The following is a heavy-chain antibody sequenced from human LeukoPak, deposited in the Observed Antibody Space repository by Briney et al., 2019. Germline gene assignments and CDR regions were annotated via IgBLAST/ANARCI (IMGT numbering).Heavy chain of an antibody. CDR1: GGSVSSSRYY. V-gene: IGHV4-39*01. D-gene: IGHD1-26*01. CDR3: ARHGPVGATGPLSY. CDR2: IYYGGST. Sequence: SETLSLTCPVSGGSVSSSRYYWGWLRQPPGKGLEWIGSIYYGGSTYYNPSLKSRVTISVDTSKNQFSLKLSSVTAADTAVYYCARHGPVGATGPLSYWGQGTLVTVSS. J-gene: IGHJ4*02.